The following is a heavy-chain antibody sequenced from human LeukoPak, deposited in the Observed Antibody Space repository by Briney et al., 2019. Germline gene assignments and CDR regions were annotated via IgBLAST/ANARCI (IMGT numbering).Heavy chain of an antibody. V-gene: IGHV4-4*07. CDR3: ARELVRGSSYLFDY. Sequence: SETLSLTCTVSGGSISSYYWSWIRQPAGKGLEWIGRIYTSGSTNYNPSLKSRVTMSEDTSKNQFSLKLSSVTAADTAVYYCARELVRGSSYLFDYWGQGTLVTVSS. J-gene: IGHJ4*02. D-gene: IGHD6-13*01. CDR2: IYTSGST. CDR1: GGSISSYY.